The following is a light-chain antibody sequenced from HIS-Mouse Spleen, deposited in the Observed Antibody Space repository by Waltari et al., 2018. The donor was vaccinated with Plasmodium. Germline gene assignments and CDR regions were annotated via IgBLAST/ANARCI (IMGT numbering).Light chain of an antibody. Sequence: DIQMTQSPSSLSASVGDRVTITCRASQSIRSYLNWYQQKPGKAPKLLIYAASSLQSGVPSRFSGSGSGTDFTLTISSLQPEYFATYYCKQSYSTWTFGQGTKVEIK. J-gene: IGKJ1*01. CDR1: QSIRSY. CDR3: KQSYSTWT. CDR2: AAS. V-gene: IGKV1-39*01.